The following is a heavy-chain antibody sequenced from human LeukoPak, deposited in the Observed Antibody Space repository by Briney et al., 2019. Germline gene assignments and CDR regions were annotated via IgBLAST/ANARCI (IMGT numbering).Heavy chain of an antibody. Sequence: ASVKVSCKASGYTFTSYDINWVRQATGQGLEWMGWMNPNSGNTGYAQKFQGRVTMTRNTSTSTAYMELSSLRSEDTAVYYCARGRTYYDFWSGYRYYGMDVWGQGTTVTVSS. V-gene: IGHV1-8*01. D-gene: IGHD3-3*01. CDR3: ARGRTYYDFWSGYRYYGMDV. J-gene: IGHJ6*02. CDR1: GYTFTSYD. CDR2: MNPNSGNT.